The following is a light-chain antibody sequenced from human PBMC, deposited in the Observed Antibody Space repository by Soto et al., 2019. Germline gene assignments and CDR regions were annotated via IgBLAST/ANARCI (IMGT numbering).Light chain of an antibody. Sequence: IQMTQSPSTLSASVGDRVTITCRASQSISSWLAWYQQQPGKAPKLLIYKASSLESGVPSRFSGSGSGTECTLTISSLQPDDFATYYCQQYNSYPTFGGGTKVEIK. CDR3: QQYNSYPT. CDR2: KAS. V-gene: IGKV1-5*03. J-gene: IGKJ4*01. CDR1: QSISSW.